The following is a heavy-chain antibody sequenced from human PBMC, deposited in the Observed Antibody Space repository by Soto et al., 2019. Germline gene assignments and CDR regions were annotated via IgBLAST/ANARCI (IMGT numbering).Heavy chain of an antibody. CDR3: ARYNDFNTRYGMDV. Sequence: EASVKVSCKASGYTFTGYYMHWVRQAPGQGLEWMGWINPNSGGTNYAQKFQGWVTMTRDTSISTAYMELSRLRSDDTAVYYCARYNDFNTRYGMDVWGQGTTVTVSS. J-gene: IGHJ6*02. CDR1: GYTFTGYY. V-gene: IGHV1-2*04. D-gene: IGHD3-3*01. CDR2: INPNSGGT.